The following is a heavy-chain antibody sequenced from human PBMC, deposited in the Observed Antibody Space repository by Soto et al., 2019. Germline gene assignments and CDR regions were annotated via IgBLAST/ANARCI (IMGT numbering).Heavy chain of an antibody. CDR3: ERSIN. Sequence: GGSLRLSCAASGFPFSSYGMHWVRQAPGKGLDWVGVIWYDGSKKDYAESVKGRFTISRDNSKNMLYLQMNSLRADDTAVYYCERSINWGQGTLVTVSS. V-gene: IGHV3-33*01. CDR2: IWYDGSKK. CDR1: GFPFSSYG. J-gene: IGHJ4*02.